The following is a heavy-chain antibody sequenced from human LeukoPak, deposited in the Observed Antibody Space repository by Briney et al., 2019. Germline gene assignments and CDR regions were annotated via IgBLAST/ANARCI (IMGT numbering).Heavy chain of an antibody. CDR3: ATLAPGENFDY. CDR1: GYTFTSYY. J-gene: IGHJ4*02. V-gene: IGHV1-46*01. D-gene: IGHD2-21*01. Sequence: ASVKVSCKASGYTFTSYYMHWVRQAPGQGLEWMGIINPSGGSTSYAQKFQGRVTMTRDTSTSTVYMELSSLRSEDTAVYYCATLAPGENFDYWGQGTLVTVSS. CDR2: INPSGGST.